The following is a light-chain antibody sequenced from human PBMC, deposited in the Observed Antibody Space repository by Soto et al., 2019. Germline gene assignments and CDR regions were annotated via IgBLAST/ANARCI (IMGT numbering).Light chain of an antibody. J-gene: IGKJ2*01. CDR1: QSISSY. Sequence: DIQMTQSPSSLSAAVGDRVTITCRASQSISSYLNWYQQKPGKAPKLLIYAASSLQSGFPSRFSGRGSGTDFTLTISSLQPEDFATYYCQQSYSTPTFGQGTKLEIK. CDR2: AAS. V-gene: IGKV1-39*01. CDR3: QQSYSTPT.